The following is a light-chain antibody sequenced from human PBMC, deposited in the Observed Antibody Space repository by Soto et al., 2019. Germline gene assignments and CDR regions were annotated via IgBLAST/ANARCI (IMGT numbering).Light chain of an antibody. CDR3: KQYNSYSQT. J-gene: IGKJ1*01. CDR1: QSVSSW. Sequence: DIQMTQYPSSLSASVGERVTITCRASQSVSSWLAWYQQKPGKAPKLLIYDAYSLESGVPSRFSGSGSGTEFTLTISSLQPDDFATYYCKQYNSYSQTFGQGTKVDIK. CDR2: DAY. V-gene: IGKV1-5*01.